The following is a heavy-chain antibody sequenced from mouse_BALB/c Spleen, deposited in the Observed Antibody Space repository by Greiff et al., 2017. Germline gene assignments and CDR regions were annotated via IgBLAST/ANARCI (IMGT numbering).Heavy chain of an antibody. CDR2: INPDSSTI. CDR3: ARQGNYYYAMDY. CDR1: GFDFSRYW. V-gene: IGHV4-1*02. Sequence: EVQLVESGGGLVQPGGSLKLSCAASGFDFSRYWMSWVRQAPGKGLEWIGEINPDSSTINYTPSLKDKFIISRDNAKNTLYLQMSKVRSEDTALYYCARQGNYYYAMDYWGQGTSVTVSS. J-gene: IGHJ4*01. D-gene: IGHD2-1*01.